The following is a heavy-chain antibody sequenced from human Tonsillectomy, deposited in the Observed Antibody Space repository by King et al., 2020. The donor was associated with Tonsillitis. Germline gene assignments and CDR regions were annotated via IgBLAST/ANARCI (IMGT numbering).Heavy chain of an antibody. V-gene: IGHV1-69*06. CDR3: ARDLGDSSGYYRFDY. CDR2: IIPIFGTA. D-gene: IGHD3-22*01. CDR1: GVTFSSYA. J-gene: IGHJ4*02. Sequence: VQLVESGAEVKKPGSSVKVSCTASGVTFSSYAISWVRQAPGQGLEWMGGIIPIFGTANYAQKFQGRVTITADKSTSTAYMELSSLRSEDTAVYYCARDLGDSSGYYRFDYWGQGTLVTVSS.